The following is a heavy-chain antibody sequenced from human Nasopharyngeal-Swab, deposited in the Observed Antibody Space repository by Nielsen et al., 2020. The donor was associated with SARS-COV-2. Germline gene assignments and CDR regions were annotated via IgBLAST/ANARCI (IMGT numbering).Heavy chain of an antibody. J-gene: IGHJ6*02. D-gene: IGHD2-2*01. V-gene: IGHV4-39*02. Sequence: RQAPGKGLEWIGSIDYRGSIYYNLSLKSRVTISVDTSKNQFSLKLSSVTAADTAVYYCARDAAGYCSSTSCYAGTGMDVWGQGTTVTVSS. CDR2: IDYRGSI. CDR3: ARDAAGYCSSTSCYAGTGMDV.